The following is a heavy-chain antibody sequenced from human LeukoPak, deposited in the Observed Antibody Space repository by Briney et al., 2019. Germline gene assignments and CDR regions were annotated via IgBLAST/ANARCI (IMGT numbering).Heavy chain of an antibody. D-gene: IGHD1-26*01. V-gene: IGHV1-46*01. J-gene: IGHJ3*02. CDR2: INHSGGST. Sequence: ASVKVSCKASGYTFTSYYMHWVRQAPGQGLEWMGIINHSGGSTSYAQKFQGRVTMTRDTSTSTVYMELSSLRSEDTAVYYCARDLVVPSGSYAFDIWGQGTMVTVSS. CDR1: GYTFTSYY. CDR3: ARDLVVPSGSYAFDI.